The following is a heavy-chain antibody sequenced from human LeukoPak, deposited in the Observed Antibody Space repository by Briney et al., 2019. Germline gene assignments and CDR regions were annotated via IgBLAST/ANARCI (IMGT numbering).Heavy chain of an antibody. Sequence: PGGSLRLSCAASGFTFSSYSMNWVRQAPGKGLEWVSSISSSSSYIYYADSVKGRFTISRDNAKNSLYLQMNSLRAEDTAVYYCARHGGNYDSSGYYDNWFDPWGQGTLVTVSS. J-gene: IGHJ5*02. V-gene: IGHV3-21*01. CDR1: GFTFSSYS. CDR3: ARHGGNYDSSGYYDNWFDP. D-gene: IGHD3-22*01. CDR2: ISSSSSYI.